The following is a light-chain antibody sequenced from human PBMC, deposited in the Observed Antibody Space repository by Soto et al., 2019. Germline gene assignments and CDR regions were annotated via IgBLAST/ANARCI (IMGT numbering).Light chain of an antibody. Sequence: EIVLTQSPGTLSLSPGERATLSCRASQIVRDLAWYRQKPGQAPRLLIYAASVRATGIPDRFSGSGSGTDFTLTISSLEPEDFAVYYCQQRSNWPPWTFGQGTKV. V-gene: IGKV3-11*01. CDR3: QQRSNWPPWT. CDR2: AAS. CDR1: QIVRD. J-gene: IGKJ1*01.